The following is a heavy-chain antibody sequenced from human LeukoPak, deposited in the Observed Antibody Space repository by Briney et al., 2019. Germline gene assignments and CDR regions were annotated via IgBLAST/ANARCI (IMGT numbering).Heavy chain of an antibody. CDR3: ASSSSWYPYFDY. CDR2: IYSGGST. D-gene: IGHD6-13*01. Sequence: GGSLRLSCAASGFTVSSNYMSWVRQAPGKGLEWDSVIYSGGSTYYADSVKGRFTISRDNSKNTLYLQMNSLRAEDTAVYYCASSSSWYPYFDYWGQGTLVTVSS. J-gene: IGHJ4*02. CDR1: GFTVSSNY. V-gene: IGHV3-53*01.